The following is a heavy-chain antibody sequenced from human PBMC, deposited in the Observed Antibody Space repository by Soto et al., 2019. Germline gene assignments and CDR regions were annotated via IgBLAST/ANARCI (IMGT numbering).Heavy chain of an antibody. CDR1: RGSVSNSA. Sequence: QVQLVQSGSEVKKPGSSVRVSCKASRGSVSNSAISWLRQAPGQGLEWMGGIIPIFGPAIYARKFQGRFTISADESTGTAYMELNNVRSDDTAVYYCGRGSSLTKVEYWGQGTLVTVSS. CDR3: GRGSSLTKVEY. CDR2: IIPIFGPA. V-gene: IGHV1-69*01. D-gene: IGHD6-6*01. J-gene: IGHJ4*02.